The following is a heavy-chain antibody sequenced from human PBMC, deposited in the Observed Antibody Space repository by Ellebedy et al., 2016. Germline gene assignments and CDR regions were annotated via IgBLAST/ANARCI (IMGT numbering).Heavy chain of an antibody. D-gene: IGHD1-14*01. CDR3: AHKSVYREVDY. CDR2: IYGNDDK. V-gene: IGHV2-5*01. J-gene: IGHJ4*02. Sequence: SGPTLVKPPQTLTLTCTFSGFSLDTAEVVVGWIRQPPGGALEWLSFIYGNDDKRYRPSLRSRLTITKDTSKNQVVLTMTNMDPVDTATYFCAHKSVYREVDYWGQGSLVIVSS. CDR1: GFSLDTAEVV.